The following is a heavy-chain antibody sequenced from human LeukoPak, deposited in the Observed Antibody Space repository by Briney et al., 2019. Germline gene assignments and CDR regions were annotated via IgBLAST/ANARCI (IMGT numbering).Heavy chain of an antibody. J-gene: IGHJ3*02. CDR2: IYYSGST. CDR1: GGSISSYY. V-gene: IGHV4-59*01. D-gene: IGHD3-22*01. Sequence: SETLSLTCTVSGGSISSYYWSWIRQPPGKGLEGIGYIYYSGSTNYNPSLESRVTISVDTSKNQFSLKLSSVTAADTAVYYCAGKYYYDSSGYLTDAFDIWGQGTMVTVSS. CDR3: AGKYYYDSSGYLTDAFDI.